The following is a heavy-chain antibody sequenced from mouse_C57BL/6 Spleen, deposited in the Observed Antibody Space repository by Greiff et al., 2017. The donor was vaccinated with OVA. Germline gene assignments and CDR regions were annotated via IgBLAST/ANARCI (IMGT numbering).Heavy chain of an antibody. Sequence: EVMLVESGGGLVKPGGSLKLSCAASGFTFSSYAMSWVRQTPEKRLEWVATISAGGSYTSYPDNVTGRFTISRDHAKNNLYLQMIHLKSEDTAMYYWARECLYGNYVYWYFDVWGTGTTVTVSS. D-gene: IGHD2-1*01. CDR1: GFTFSSYA. J-gene: IGHJ1*03. CDR3: ARECLYGNYVYWYFDV. V-gene: IGHV5-4*01. CDR2: ISAGGSYT.